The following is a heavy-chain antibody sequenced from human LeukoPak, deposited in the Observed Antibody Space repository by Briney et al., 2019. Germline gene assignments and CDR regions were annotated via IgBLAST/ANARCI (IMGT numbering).Heavy chain of an antibody. J-gene: IGHJ4*02. CDR1: GFTFSSYG. CDR3: ARDRGTAMENYFDY. D-gene: IGHD5-18*01. CDR2: MWYDGSNK. Sequence: GGSLRLSCAASGFTFSSYGMHWVRQAPGKGLEWVAVMWYDGSNKYYADSVKGRFTISRDNSKNTLYLQVNSLRAEDTAVYYCARDRGTAMENYFDYWGQGTLVTVSS. V-gene: IGHV3-33*01.